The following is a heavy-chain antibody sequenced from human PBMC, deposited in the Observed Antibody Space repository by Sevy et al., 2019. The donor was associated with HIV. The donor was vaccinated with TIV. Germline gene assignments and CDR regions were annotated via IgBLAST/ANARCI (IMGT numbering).Heavy chain of an antibody. CDR2: INPNSGGT. Sequence: ASVKVSCKASGYTFTGYYMHWVRQAPGQGLEWMGRINPNSGGTNYAQKFQGRVTMTRDTSISTAYMDLSMLRSDDTAVYYCATGGSYCSSTSCRSSYYYYGMDVWGQGTTVTVSS. J-gene: IGHJ6*02. V-gene: IGHV1-2*06. D-gene: IGHD2-2*01. CDR3: ATGGSYCSSTSCRSSYYYYGMDV. CDR1: GYTFTGYY.